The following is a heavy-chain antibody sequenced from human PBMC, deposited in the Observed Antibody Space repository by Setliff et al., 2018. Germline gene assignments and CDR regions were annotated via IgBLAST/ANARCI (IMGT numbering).Heavy chain of an antibody. V-gene: IGHV1-18*01. Sequence: ASVKVSCKASGYTFTDYGVSWVRQAPGQGLEWVGWISPYNGKAYSAPKFQGRVILTTDTSTATAYMDLRSLRSDDTAVYYCSRLVRFCTRTSCQRLSGDEYWGQGALVTVSS. D-gene: IGHD2-2*01. CDR3: SRLVRFCTRTSCQRLSGDEY. J-gene: IGHJ4*02. CDR2: ISPYNGKA. CDR1: GYTFTDYG.